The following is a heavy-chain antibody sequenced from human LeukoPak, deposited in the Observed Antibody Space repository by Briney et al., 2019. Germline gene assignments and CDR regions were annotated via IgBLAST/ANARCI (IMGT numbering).Heavy chain of an antibody. CDR3: ATDRERDPSVYYLV. V-gene: IGHV3-53*01. Sequence: GGSLRLSCEASGFTVSSNYMSWVRQAPGKGLEWVSVIYSGGSTYYADSVKGRFTISRDNSKNTLFLQINSLRAEDSAVYYCATDRERDPSVYYLVGGQGTLITVSS. CDR2: IYSGGST. J-gene: IGHJ4*02. D-gene: IGHD3-22*01. CDR1: GFTVSSNY.